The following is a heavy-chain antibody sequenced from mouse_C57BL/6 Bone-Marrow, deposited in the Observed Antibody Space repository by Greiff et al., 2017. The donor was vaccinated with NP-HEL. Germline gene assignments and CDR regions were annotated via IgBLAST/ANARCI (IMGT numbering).Heavy chain of an antibody. J-gene: IGHJ2*01. CDR3: ARDEPYYFDY. CDR2: ISSGGSYT. Sequence: DVKLVESGGDLVKPGGSLKLSCAASGFTFSSYGMSWVRQTPDKRLEWVATISSGGSYTYYPDSVKGRFTISRDNAKNTLYLQMSSLKSEDTAMYYCARDEPYYFDYWGQGTTLTVSS. V-gene: IGHV5-6*02. CDR1: GFTFSSYG.